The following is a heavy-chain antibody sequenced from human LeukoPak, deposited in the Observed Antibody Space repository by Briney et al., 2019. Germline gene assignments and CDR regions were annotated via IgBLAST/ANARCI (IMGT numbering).Heavy chain of an antibody. D-gene: IGHD5-12*01. V-gene: IGHV4-59*01. CDR3: ARANIVATILDY. J-gene: IGHJ4*02. Sequence: SETLSLTCTVSGGSISSYCWSWIRQPPGKGLEWIGYIYYSGSTNYNPSLKSRVTISVDTSKNQFSLKLSSVTAADTAVYYCARANIVATILDYWGQGTLVTVSS. CDR1: GGSISSYC. CDR2: IYYSGST.